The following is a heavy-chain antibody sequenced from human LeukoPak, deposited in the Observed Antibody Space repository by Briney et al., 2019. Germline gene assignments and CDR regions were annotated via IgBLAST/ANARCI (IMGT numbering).Heavy chain of an antibody. CDR1: GGSISSSSYY. V-gene: IGHV4-39*07. Sequence: PSETLSLTCTVSGGSISSSSYYWGWIRQPPGKGLEWIGSIYYSGSTYYNPSLKSRVTISVDTSKNQFSLKLSSVTAADTAVYYCARVEAYYYDSSGYPLGIDYWGQGTLVTVSS. J-gene: IGHJ4*02. CDR2: IYYSGST. CDR3: ARVEAYYYDSSGYPLGIDY. D-gene: IGHD3-22*01.